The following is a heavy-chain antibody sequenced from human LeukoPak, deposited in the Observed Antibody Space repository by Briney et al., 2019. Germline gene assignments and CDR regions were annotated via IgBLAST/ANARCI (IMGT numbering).Heavy chain of an antibody. J-gene: IGHJ3*02. CDR1: GFTFSSYS. CDR3: ARDSASGSYRHAFDI. CDR2: ISRSSSTI. V-gene: IGHV3-48*02. D-gene: IGHD1-26*01. Sequence: LSGGPLRLSCAASGFTFSSYSMNWVRQAPGKGLEWVSYISRSSSTISYADSVKGRFTISRDNAKNSLYLQMNSLRDEDTAVYYRARDSASGSYRHAFDIWGQGTMVTVSS.